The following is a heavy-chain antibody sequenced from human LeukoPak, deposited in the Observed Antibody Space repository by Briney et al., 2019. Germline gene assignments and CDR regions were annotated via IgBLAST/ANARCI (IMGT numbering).Heavy chain of an antibody. CDR1: GLTFSRYN. V-gene: IGHV3-21*01. CDR3: AREVFGDFGIDY. Sequence: GGSLRLSCATSGLTFSRYNMNWVRQAPGKGLEWVSSITSSSIYKYYADSMKGRFTISRDNAKNSLYLQMDSLRAEDTAVYYCAREVFGDFGIDYWGQGTLVTVSS. J-gene: IGHJ4*02. D-gene: IGHD4-17*01. CDR2: ITSSSIYK.